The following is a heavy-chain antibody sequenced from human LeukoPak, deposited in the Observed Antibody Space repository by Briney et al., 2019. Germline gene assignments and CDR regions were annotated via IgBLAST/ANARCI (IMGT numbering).Heavy chain of an antibody. Sequence: SETLSLTCTVSGGSISSYYWSWIRQPAGKGLEWIGRIHTSGSTNYNPSLKSRVTMSVDTSKNQFSLKLSSVTAADTAVYYCASTYYYGSGSRDAFDIWGQGTMVTVSS. CDR1: GGSISSYY. J-gene: IGHJ3*02. CDR2: IHTSGST. D-gene: IGHD3-10*01. V-gene: IGHV4-4*07. CDR3: ASTYYYGSGSRDAFDI.